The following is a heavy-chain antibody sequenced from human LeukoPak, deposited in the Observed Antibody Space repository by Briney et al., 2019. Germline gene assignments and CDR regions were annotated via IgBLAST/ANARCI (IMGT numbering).Heavy chain of an antibody. V-gene: IGHV1-2*02. CDR3: ARVRGYYYDSSGYYLPGLPFDY. J-gene: IGHJ4*02. CDR2: INPNSGGT. CDR1: GYTFTGYY. Sequence: GASVKVSCKASGYTFTGYYTHWVRQAPGQGLEWMGWINPNSGGTNYAQKFQGRVTMTRDTSISTAYMELSRLRSDDTAVYYCARVRGYYYDSSGYYLPGLPFDYWGQGTLVTVSS. D-gene: IGHD3-22*01.